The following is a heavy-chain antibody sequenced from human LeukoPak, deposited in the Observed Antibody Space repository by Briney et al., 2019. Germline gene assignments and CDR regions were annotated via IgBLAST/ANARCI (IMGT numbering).Heavy chain of an antibody. CDR1: GFTVDSNY. CDR2: IYTGGNT. V-gene: IGHV3-53*05. D-gene: IGHD6-19*01. J-gene: IGHJ4*02. Sequence: GGSLRLSCAASGFTVDSNYLSWVRQAPGKGLEWVSTIYTGGNTYYADSVKGRFTISRDNSKNTLYLQMNSLRVEDTAVYYCARDSDSSGWLGYWGQGTLVTVSS. CDR3: ARDSDSSGWLGY.